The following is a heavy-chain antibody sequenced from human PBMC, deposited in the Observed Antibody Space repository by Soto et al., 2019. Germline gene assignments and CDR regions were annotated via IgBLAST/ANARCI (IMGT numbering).Heavy chain of an antibody. CDR3: ATPLSRYSSGWYGGWFDP. V-gene: IGHV5-51*01. Sequence: GEALKISWKGSGYRFTRYWIGWVRQMPGKGLEWMGIIYPGDSDTRYSPSFQGQVTISADNSISPAYLQWSSLQASDTAMYYCATPLSRYSSGWYGGWFDPWGQGTLVTVSS. D-gene: IGHD6-19*01. J-gene: IGHJ5*02. CDR1: GYRFTRYW. CDR2: IYPGDSDT.